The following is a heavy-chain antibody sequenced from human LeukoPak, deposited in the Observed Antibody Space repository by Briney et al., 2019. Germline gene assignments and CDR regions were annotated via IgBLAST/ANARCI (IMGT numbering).Heavy chain of an antibody. J-gene: IGHJ4*02. D-gene: IGHD6-13*01. V-gene: IGHV1-2*02. CDR2: INPHSGGT. CDR3: ARARYSTTWYSFDY. CDR1: GYTFTDYY. Sequence: ASVKVSCKASGYTFTDYYLHRVRQAPGQGLEWMGWINPHSGGTNYAQKFQGRVTMTRDTSISTVYMDLSRLRSDDTAVYYCARARYSTTWYSFDYWGQGTLVTVSS.